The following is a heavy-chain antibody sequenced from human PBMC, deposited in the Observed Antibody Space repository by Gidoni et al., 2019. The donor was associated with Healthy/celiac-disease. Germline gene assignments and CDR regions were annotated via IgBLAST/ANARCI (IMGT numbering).Heavy chain of an antibody. J-gene: IGHJ3*02. CDR1: GFNLSSYG. CDR2: ISYDGRTK. Sequence: QVQMVESGGGVVQPGRSLRLSCAASGFNLSSYGMHWGRQAPGKGLEWVAVISYDGRTKYYADSVKGRFTISRDNSKNTLYLQMNSLRAEDTAVYYCARDKGDILVVVAATGAFDIWGQGTMVTVSS. V-gene: IGHV3-30-3*01. CDR3: ARDKGDILVVVAATGAFDI. D-gene: IGHD2-15*01.